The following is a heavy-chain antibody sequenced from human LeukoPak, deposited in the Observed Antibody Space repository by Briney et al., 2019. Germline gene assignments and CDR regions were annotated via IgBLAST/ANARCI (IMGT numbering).Heavy chain of an antibody. J-gene: IGHJ4*02. CDR2: IYYSGST. CDR3: ARVAGLNDY. Sequence: PSETLSLTCTVSGGSISSSSYYWGWIRQPPGKGLEWIGSIYYSGSTYYNPSLKSRVTISVDTSKNQFSLKLSSVTAADTAVYYCARVAGLNDYWGQGTLVTVSS. V-gene: IGHV4-39*01. D-gene: IGHD2-15*01. CDR1: GGSISSSSYY.